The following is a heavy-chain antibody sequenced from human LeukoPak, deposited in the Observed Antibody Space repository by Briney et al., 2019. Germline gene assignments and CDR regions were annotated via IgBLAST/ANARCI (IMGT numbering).Heavy chain of an antibody. CDR1: GFTFSSYS. CDR3: ARALHNDSSGYLSGCFDY. J-gene: IGHJ4*02. V-gene: IGHV3-21*01. D-gene: IGHD3-22*01. Sequence: GGSLRLSCAASGFTFSSYSMNWVRQAPGEGLEWVSSISSSSSYIYYADSLKGRFTISRDNAKNSLYLQMNSLRAEDTAVYYCARALHNDSSGYLSGCFDYWGQGTLVTVSS. CDR2: ISSSSSYI.